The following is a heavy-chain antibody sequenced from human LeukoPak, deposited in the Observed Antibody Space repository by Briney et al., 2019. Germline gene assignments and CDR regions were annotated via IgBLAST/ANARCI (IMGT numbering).Heavy chain of an antibody. CDR3: AILAYCSTTSCYDIDY. D-gene: IGHD2-2*01. Sequence: SETLSLTCAVYGGSFSTYYWSWIRQPPGKGLEWVGEINHSGSTNYNPSLKSRVTISVDTSKNQFSRKLTPVTAADTAVYYCAILAYCSTTSCYDIDYWGQGTLVTVSS. CDR1: GGSFSTYY. V-gene: IGHV4-34*01. J-gene: IGHJ4*02. CDR2: INHSGST.